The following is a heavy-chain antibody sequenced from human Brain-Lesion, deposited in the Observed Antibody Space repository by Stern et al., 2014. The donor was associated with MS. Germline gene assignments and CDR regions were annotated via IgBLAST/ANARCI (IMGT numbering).Heavy chain of an antibody. D-gene: IGHD2-2*01. Sequence: DQLVESGAEVKKPGASVKVSCKASGYTFSSHDITWVRQASGHGLEWMGWMNPYSGNTGYAQKFKGRVSMTSDPSISTVYMELTSLTSDDTAVYFCARAVRNQLLSEYWGQGTLVTVSS. CDR2: MNPYSGNT. CDR1: GYTFSSHD. J-gene: IGHJ4*02. CDR3: ARAVRNQLLSEY. V-gene: IGHV1-8*01.